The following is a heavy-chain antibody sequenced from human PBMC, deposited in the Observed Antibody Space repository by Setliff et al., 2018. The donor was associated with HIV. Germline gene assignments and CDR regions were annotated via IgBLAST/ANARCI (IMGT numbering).Heavy chain of an antibody. V-gene: IGHV1-69*05. J-gene: IGHJ3*01. CDR1: GGTFGGSSA. CDR3: ARSGESFATHFDA. CDR2: VVPVFNTV. D-gene: IGHD1-26*01. Sequence: SVKVSCKTSGGTFGGSSAINWVRQAPGQGLEWMGRVVPVFNTVNYAQKFQGRVTMTTDTSTATAYLELRSLRSDDTAVYYCARSGESFATHFDAWGQGTMVTVSS.